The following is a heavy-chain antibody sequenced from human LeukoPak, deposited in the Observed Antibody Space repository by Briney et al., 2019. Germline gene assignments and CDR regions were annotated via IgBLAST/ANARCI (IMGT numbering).Heavy chain of an antibody. CDR2: LKSRSQGGTA. Sequence: PGGSLRLSCAASGFTFNTAYMSWLRQTPGKGLEWVGRLKSRSQGGTADYAAPVKGRFTISRDDSKNTLYLQMNSLKIEDTSVYYCATDRNWFDPWGQGTLVTVSS. V-gene: IGHV3-15*01. CDR3: ATDRNWFDP. J-gene: IGHJ5*02. CDR1: GFTFNTAY.